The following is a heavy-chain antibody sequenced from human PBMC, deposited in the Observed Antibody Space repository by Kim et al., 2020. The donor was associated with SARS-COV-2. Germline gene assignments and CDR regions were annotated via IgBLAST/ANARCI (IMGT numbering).Heavy chain of an antibody. Sequence: GGSLRLSCTASGFTFGDYAMSWFRQAPGKGLEWVGFIRSKAYGGTTEYAASVKGRFTISRDDSKSIAYLQMNSLKTEDTAVYYCTRDHPKKTETFDYWGQGTLVTVSS. J-gene: IGHJ4*02. V-gene: IGHV3-49*03. CDR1: GFTFGDYA. CDR2: IRSKAYGGTT. CDR3: TRDHPKKTETFDY.